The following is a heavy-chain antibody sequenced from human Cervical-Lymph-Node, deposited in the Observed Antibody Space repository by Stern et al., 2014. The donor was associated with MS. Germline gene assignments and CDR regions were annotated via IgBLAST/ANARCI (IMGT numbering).Heavy chain of an antibody. D-gene: IGHD1/OR15-1a*01. Sequence: EVQLLESGGGLVQPGGSLRLSCVASGFTFSDYGLYWVRQAPGKGLEHVSTISSNGGSTYYVNSVKGRFTISRDNSKNTLYLQMGSLRTEDMAVYYCARGTSMVSFYYGMDVWGQGTTVTVSS. CDR1: GFTFSDYG. CDR3: ARGTSMVSFYYGMDV. CDR2: ISSNGGST. V-gene: IGHV3-64*01. J-gene: IGHJ6*02.